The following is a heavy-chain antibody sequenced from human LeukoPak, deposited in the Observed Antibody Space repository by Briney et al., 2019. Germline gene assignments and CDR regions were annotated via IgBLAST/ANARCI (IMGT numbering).Heavy chain of an antibody. CDR1: GGSISSYY. D-gene: IGHD3-10*01. Sequence: SETLSLTCTVSGGSISSYYWSWIRQPPGKGLEWIGYIYYSGSTNYNPSLTSRVTISADTSKNQFFLKINSVTAADTAVYYCARASGSVIYYNSCDSWGQGILVAVSS. V-gene: IGHV4-59*08. CDR3: ARASGSVIYYNSCDS. CDR2: IYYSGST. J-gene: IGHJ5*01.